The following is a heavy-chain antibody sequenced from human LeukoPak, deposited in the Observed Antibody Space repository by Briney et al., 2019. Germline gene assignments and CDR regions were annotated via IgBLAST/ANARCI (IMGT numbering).Heavy chain of an antibody. CDR3: ARQHCSGGDCYFFD. Sequence: GGSLRLSCAASGFTFSSYGMHWVRQAPGKGLEWVALIWYDGNNKYYADSVKGRFTISRDNSKNTLYLQLNSLRAEGTAVYYCARQHCSGGDCYFFDWGQGTLVTVSS. V-gene: IGHV3-33*01. D-gene: IGHD2-15*01. J-gene: IGHJ4*02. CDR2: IWYDGNNK. CDR1: GFTFSSYG.